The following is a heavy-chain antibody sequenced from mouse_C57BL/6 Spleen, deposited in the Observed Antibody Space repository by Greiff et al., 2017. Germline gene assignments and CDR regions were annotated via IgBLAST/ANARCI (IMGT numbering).Heavy chain of an antibody. D-gene: IGHD2-12*01. CDR2: ISDGGSYT. V-gene: IGHV5-4*01. J-gene: IGHJ4*01. CDR1: GFTFSSYA. Sequence: EVHLVESGGGLVKPGGSLKLSCAASGFTFSSYAMSWVRQTPEKRLEWVATISDGGSYTYYPDNVKGRFTISRDNAKNNLYLQMSQLKSEDTAMYYCARENSFYAMDYWGQGTSVTVSS. CDR3: ARENSFYAMDY.